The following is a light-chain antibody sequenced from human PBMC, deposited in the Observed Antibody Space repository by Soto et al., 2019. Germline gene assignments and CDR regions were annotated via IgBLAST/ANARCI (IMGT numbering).Light chain of an antibody. CDR3: QSYDSSPSAYVV. Sequence: QSVLTQPPSVSGAPGQRVTISCTGSSTNIGAGYDVHWYQQLPGAAPKLLIYGNKNRPSGVPDRFSGSKSVTSASLAITGLQAEDEADYYCQSYDSSPSAYVVFGGGTKLTVL. CDR1: STNIGAGYD. J-gene: IGLJ2*01. CDR2: GNK. V-gene: IGLV1-40*01.